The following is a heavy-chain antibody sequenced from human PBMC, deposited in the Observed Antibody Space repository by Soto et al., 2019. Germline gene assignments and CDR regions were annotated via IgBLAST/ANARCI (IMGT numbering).Heavy chain of an antibody. V-gene: IGHV4-30-4*08. CDR2: IHHGRSI. CDR1: GGAISSGYYH. CDR3: ARADDRGDSLDV. Sequence: QVQLQQSGPGLVKPSQTLSLTCTWSGGAISSGYYHWTWIRQSPRKGLVWIGYIHHGRSILYNQSLKSRVTISVDTSKNQFSLHLTSVTAADTAVYFCARADDRGDSLDVWGQGTTVTVSS. D-gene: IGHD2-21*02. J-gene: IGHJ6*02.